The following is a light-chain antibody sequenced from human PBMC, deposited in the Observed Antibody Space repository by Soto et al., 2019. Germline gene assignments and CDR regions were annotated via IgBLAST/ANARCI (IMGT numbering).Light chain of an antibody. CDR2: EVN. CDR1: SSDVGGFNY. V-gene: IGLV2-8*01. CDR3: SSYAVTNIFV. Sequence: QSVLTQPTSASGSPGQSVTISCSGTSSDVGGFNYVSWYQQHPGRAPKVLIYEVNKRPSGVPDRFSGSKSGSTASLTVSGLQAEDEAEYYCSSYAVTNIFVFGTGTKVTVL. J-gene: IGLJ1*01.